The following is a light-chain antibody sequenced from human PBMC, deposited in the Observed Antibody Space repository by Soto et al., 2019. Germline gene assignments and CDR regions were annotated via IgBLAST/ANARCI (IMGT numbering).Light chain of an antibody. J-gene: IGKJ1*01. CDR2: KAS. CDR3: QHYNSYSEA. Sequence: DIQMTQSTSTLSGSVGDRVTITCLASQTISSWLAWYQQKPGKAPKLLIYKASTLKSGVPSRFSGSGSGTEFTLTISSLQPDDFATYYCQHYNSYSEAFGQGTKVELK. CDR1: QTISSW. V-gene: IGKV1-5*03.